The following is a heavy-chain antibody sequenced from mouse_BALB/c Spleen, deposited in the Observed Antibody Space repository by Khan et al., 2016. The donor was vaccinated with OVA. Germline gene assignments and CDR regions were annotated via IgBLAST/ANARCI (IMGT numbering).Heavy chain of an antibody. J-gene: IGHJ2*01. V-gene: IGHV1S56*01. D-gene: IGHD1-1*01. CDR3: ARGYYGYLDY. Sequence: VQLQESGPELVRPGASVKMSCKASGYTLTSYYIHWVKQRPGQGLEWIGWIYPVDGNTKYNEKFKGKTTLTADKSSSTAYMFLSSLTSEDSAIYFCARGYYGYLDYWGQGTTLTVSS. CDR2: IYPVDGNT. CDR1: GYTLTSYY.